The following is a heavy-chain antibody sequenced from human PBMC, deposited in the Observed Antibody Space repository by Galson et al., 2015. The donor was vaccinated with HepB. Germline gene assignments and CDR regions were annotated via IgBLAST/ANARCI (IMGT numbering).Heavy chain of an antibody. V-gene: IGHV4-4*07. CDR2: IYSTETT. CDR1: GVSINSYF. J-gene: IGHJ5*02. Sequence: ETLSLTCAVSGVSINSYFWSWIRQPAGRGLEWIGRIYSTETTDYNPSLRSRVSMSVDTSKNQLSLKLSSVTAADTAMYYCARECCFSIPVTSNSFDPWGQGTLVTVSS. D-gene: IGHD6-19*01. CDR3: ARECCFSIPVTSNSFDP.